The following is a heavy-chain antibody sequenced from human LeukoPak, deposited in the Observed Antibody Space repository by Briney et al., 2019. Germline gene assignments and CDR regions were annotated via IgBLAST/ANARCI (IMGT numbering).Heavy chain of an antibody. D-gene: IGHD6-6*01. CDR1: GFTLSIYN. V-gene: IGHV3-48*02. CDR2: ISGSSSSI. J-gene: IGHJ3*02. CDR3: AGDRPTFMGASDI. Sequence: GGSLRLSCAASGFTLSIYNMNWVRQAPGKGLEWVSHISGSSSSIYYADSVMGRFTIFRDNAKNSLYLQMISLRDDDTAVYYCAGDRPTFMGASDIWGQGTMVTVSS.